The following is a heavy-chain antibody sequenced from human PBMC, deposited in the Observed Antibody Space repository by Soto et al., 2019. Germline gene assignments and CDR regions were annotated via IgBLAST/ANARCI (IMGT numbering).Heavy chain of an antibody. CDR3: ARDLGSSGWFGAFDI. CDR2: ISYDGSNK. V-gene: IGHV3-30-3*01. D-gene: IGHD6-19*01. J-gene: IGHJ3*02. Sequence: QVQLVESGGGVVQPGRSLRLSCAASGFTFSSYAMHRVRQAPGKGLEWVAVISYDGSNKYYADSVKGRFTISRDNSKNTLYLQMNSLRAEDTAVYYCARDLGSSGWFGAFDIWGQGTMVTVSS. CDR1: GFTFSSYA.